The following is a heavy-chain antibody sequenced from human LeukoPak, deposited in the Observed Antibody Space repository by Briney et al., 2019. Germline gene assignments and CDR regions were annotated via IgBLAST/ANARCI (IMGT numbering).Heavy chain of an antibody. V-gene: IGHV3-30*04. CDR1: GFTFSSYA. J-gene: IGHJ4*02. D-gene: IGHD6-13*01. CDR3: AKDGGRVAAALDF. Sequence: GGSLRLSCVASGFTFSSYAMHWVRQAPGKGLEWVAVISSDGSDKYYGDSVKGRLTISRDNSMNTLYLQMNSLRVEDTAVYYCAKDGGRVAAALDFWGQGTPVTVSS. CDR2: ISSDGSDK.